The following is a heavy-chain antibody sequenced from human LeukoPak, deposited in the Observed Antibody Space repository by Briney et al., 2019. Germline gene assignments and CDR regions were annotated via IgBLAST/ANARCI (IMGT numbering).Heavy chain of an antibody. CDR2: LKSKTDGGVT. Sequence: KSGGSLRLSCAASGFTFSNAWMNWVRQAPGKGLEWVGRLKSKTDGGVTDYAAPVKGRFTISRDDSKNTLYLQMNSLKTEDTAVYYCTTTYYYDSSPGSFDYWGQGTLVTVSS. CDR1: GFTFSNAW. J-gene: IGHJ4*02. CDR3: TTTYYYDSSPGSFDY. D-gene: IGHD3-22*01. V-gene: IGHV3-15*01.